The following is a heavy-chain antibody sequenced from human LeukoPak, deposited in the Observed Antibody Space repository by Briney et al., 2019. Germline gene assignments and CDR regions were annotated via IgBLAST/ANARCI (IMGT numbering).Heavy chain of an antibody. CDR2: IESDESIR. V-gene: IGHV3-30*19. CDR3: ARAPLPRFGVVINYCYYYMDV. Sequence: GGSLRLSCAASGLTFRRYGMHWVRQTPGRGLEWVAFIESDESIRQYADLVKGRFTISRDNSKNMLYLQMNSLRAEDTAVYYCARAPLPRFGVVINYCYYYMDVWGKGTTVTVSS. CDR1: GLTFRRYG. J-gene: IGHJ6*03. D-gene: IGHD3-3*01.